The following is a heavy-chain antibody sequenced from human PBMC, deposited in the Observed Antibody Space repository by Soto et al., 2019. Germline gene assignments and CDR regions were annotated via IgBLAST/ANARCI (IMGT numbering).Heavy chain of an antibody. CDR1: GFTFSSYA. CDR3: AKGAVVRGVYDLDY. J-gene: IGHJ4*02. D-gene: IGHD3-10*01. V-gene: IGHV3-23*01. Sequence: EVQLLESGGGLVQPGGSLRLSCAASGFTFSSYAMNWVRQAPGKGLEWVSAISGSGGSTYYADSVKGRFTISRDNSKNTLYLEMNSLRAEDTAVYYCAKGAVVRGVYDLDYWGQGTLVTVSS. CDR2: ISGSGGST.